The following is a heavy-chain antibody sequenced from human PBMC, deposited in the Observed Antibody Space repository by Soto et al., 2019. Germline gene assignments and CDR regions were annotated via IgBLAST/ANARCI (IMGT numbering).Heavy chain of an antibody. CDR3: ARMSGTYYVPDY. CDR1: NASITSSGYY. V-gene: IGHV4-31*03. CDR2: IYHNGST. D-gene: IGHD1-26*01. Sequence: QVQLQESGPRLVEASQTLSLTCTVSNASITSSGYYWSWVRQPPGKRLEWIGYIYHNGSTFYSPSLQRRLTMSVDTSKNQFSLTLRSVTAADTAVYHCARMSGTYYVPDYWGQGTLVTVSS. J-gene: IGHJ4*02.